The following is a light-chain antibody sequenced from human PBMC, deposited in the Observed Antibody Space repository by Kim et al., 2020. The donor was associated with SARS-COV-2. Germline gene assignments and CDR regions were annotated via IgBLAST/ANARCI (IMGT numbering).Light chain of an antibody. J-gene: IGKJ1*01. Sequence: SVLHRVTITCRARQSMSSLLSLYQQTTGKAPKLLIYKASSLESGVPSRFSGSGSGTEFTLTISSLQPDDFATYYCQQYNSYSTWTFGQGTKVDIK. CDR3: QQYNSYSTWT. V-gene: IGKV1-5*03. CDR2: KAS. CDR1: QSMSSL.